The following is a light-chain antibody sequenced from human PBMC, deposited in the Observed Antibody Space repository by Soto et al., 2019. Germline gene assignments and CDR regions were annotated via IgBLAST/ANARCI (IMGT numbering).Light chain of an antibody. CDR1: QDIGNN. CDR2: GTF. V-gene: IGKV1-17*01. Sequence: DIQMTQSPSSLFASVGDRVTITCRASQDIGNNLGWYQQKPGEAPKRLIYGTFSLQRGVPSRFSGSGSGTDFTLTISSLRPEDFATYYCLQHDNFPRTFGQGTKVEIK. J-gene: IGKJ1*01. CDR3: LQHDNFPRT.